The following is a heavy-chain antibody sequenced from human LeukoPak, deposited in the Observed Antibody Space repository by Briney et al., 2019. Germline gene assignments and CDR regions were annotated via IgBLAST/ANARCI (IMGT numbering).Heavy chain of an antibody. D-gene: IGHD2-21*02. J-gene: IGHJ4*02. Sequence: GGSLRLSCAASGFTFTNAWMSWVRQAPGMGLEWVGRIKSRTDGGTTDYAAPVKGRFTISRHDSKNTLYLQMNSLKTEDTAVYYCTGPDFFDYWGQGTLVTVSS. CDR2: IKSRTDGGTT. CDR1: GFTFTNAW. CDR3: TGPDFFDY. V-gene: IGHV3-15*01.